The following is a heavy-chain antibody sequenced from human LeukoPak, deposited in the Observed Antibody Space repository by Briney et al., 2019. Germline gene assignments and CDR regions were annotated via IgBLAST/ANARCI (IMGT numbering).Heavy chain of an antibody. D-gene: IGHD6-13*01. CDR1: GGSISSGGYY. V-gene: IGHV4-31*03. CDR3: ARVGEAAAGPEGFDY. Sequence: SETLSLTCTVSGGSISSGGYYWSWIRQHPGKGLEWIGYIYYSGSTYYNPSLKSRVTISVDTSKNQFSLKLSSVTAADTAVYYCARVGEAAAGPEGFDYWGQGTLVTVSS. CDR2: IYYSGST. J-gene: IGHJ4*02.